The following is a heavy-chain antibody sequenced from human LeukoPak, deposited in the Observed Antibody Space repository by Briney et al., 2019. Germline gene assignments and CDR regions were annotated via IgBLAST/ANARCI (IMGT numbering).Heavy chain of an antibody. CDR1: GFTFGDYA. CDR3: TRDPSYGDFDAFDI. V-gene: IGHV3-49*04. J-gene: IGHJ3*02. D-gene: IGHD4-17*01. Sequence: GGSLRLSCTASGFTFGDYAMSWVRQGPGKGLEWVGFIRSKAYGGTTEYASSVKGRFTISRDDSKSIAYLQMNSLKAEDTAVYYCTRDPSYGDFDAFDIWGQGTMVTVSS. CDR2: IRSKAYGGTT.